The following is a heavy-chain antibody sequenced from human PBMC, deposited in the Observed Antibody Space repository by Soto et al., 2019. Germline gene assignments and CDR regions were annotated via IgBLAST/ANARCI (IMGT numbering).Heavy chain of an antibody. D-gene: IGHD3-3*01. CDR1: GGTFSSYA. V-gene: IGHV1-69*13. CDR2: IIPIFGTA. J-gene: IGHJ6*02. Sequence: GASVKVSCKASGGTFSSYAISWVRQAPGQGLEWMGGIIPIFGTANYAQKFQGRVTITADESTSTAYMELSSLRSEDTAVYYCARVRVLRFLEWLASTTSYYYGMDVWGQGTTVTVSS. CDR3: ARVRVLRFLEWLASTTSYYYGMDV.